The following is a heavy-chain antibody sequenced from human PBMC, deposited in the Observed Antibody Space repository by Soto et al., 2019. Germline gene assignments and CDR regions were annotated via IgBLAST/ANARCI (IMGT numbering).Heavy chain of an antibody. CDR3: ARVGAGYCSGGSCYLTDYYYYYGMDV. D-gene: IGHD2-15*01. Sequence: QVQLQESGPGLVKPSETLSLTCTVSGGSISSYYWSWIRQPPGKGLEWIGHIYYSGSTNYNPSLKSRVTISVDTSKKRFSLKLSSVTAADTAVYYCARVGAGYCSGGSCYLTDYYYYYGMDVWGQGTTVTVSS. CDR2: IYYSGST. CDR1: GGSISSYY. J-gene: IGHJ6*02. V-gene: IGHV4-59*01.